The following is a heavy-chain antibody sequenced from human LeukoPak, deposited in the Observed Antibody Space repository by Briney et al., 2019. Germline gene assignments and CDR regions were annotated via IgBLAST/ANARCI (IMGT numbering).Heavy chain of an antibody. CDR1: GYTFTSYG. J-gene: IGHJ4*02. CDR3: ARRPGYDKRMSSLDY. CDR2: ISACNGDT. D-gene: IGHD5-12*01. Sequence: ASVKVSCKASGYTFTSYGISWVRQAPGQGLEWMGWISACNGDTKYAQKLQGRVTVTTDTSTTTAYMELRSLSSDDTAIYYCARRPGYDKRMSSLDYWGQGTLVTVSS. V-gene: IGHV1-18*01.